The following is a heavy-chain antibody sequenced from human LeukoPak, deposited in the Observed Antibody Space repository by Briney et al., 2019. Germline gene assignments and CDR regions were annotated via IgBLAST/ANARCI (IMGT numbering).Heavy chain of an antibody. J-gene: IGHJ5*02. D-gene: IGHD3-3*01. CDR2: IYHSGST. CDR1: GGSISSGGYY. CDR3: ARYGYDFWGGYQNNWFDP. Sequence: PSETLSLTCTVSGGSISSGGYYWSWIRQPPGKGLEWIGYIYHSGSTCYNPSLKSRVTISVDRSKNQFSLKLSSVTAADTAVYYCARYGYDFWGGYQNNWFDPWGQGTLVTVSS. V-gene: IGHV4-30-2*01.